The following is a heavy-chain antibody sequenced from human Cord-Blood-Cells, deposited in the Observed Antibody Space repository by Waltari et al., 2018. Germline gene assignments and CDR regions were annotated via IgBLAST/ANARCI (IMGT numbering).Heavy chain of an antibody. CDR3: ARMSSPTSSDY. V-gene: IGHV1-69*09. Sequence: QVQLVQSGAEVKKPGASVKVSCKASGGTFCRYAISWVRQAPGQGLEWMGRIIPILGIANYAQKFQGRVTITADKSTSTAYMELSSLRSEDTAVYYCARMSSPTSSDYWGQGTLVTVSS. D-gene: IGHD6-13*01. J-gene: IGHJ4*02. CDR1: GGTFCRYA. CDR2: IIPILGIA.